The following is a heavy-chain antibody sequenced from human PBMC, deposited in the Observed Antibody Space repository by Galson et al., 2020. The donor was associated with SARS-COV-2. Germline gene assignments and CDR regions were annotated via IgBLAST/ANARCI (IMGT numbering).Heavy chain of an antibody. V-gene: IGHV3-11*06. Sequence: KIGESLKISCAASGFTFSDYYMNWIRQAPGKGLEWVSYISDRTIYTNYADSVKGRFTISRDNAKNSLYLQMNSLRAEDTAVYYCARDQYPLYSSSTGFGMDVWGQGTTVTVSS. CDR3: ARDQYPLYSSSTGFGMDV. CDR2: ISDRTIYT. D-gene: IGHD6-13*01. J-gene: IGHJ6*02. CDR1: GFTFSDYY.